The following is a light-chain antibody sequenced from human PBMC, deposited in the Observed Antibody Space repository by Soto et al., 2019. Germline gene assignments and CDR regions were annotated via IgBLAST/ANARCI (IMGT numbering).Light chain of an antibody. V-gene: IGKV1-5*01. CDR3: QQYNDNKWK. CDR1: QSVSTW. Sequence: DIQMTQSPSTLSASVGYRVTITCRPSQSVSTWLAWYQQKPGEAPNLLIYEASRLQSGVPSRFSGSASGREFTLTITNLQPDDVATYYCQQYNDNKWKLGQGTKV. J-gene: IGKJ1*01. CDR2: EAS.